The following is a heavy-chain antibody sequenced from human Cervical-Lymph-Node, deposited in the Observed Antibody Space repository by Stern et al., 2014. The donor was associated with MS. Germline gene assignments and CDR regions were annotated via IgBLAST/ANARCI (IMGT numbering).Heavy chain of an antibody. CDR2: GSHYGSNQ. D-gene: IGHD6-13*01. CDR3: VRDVSDSTWYKDY. CDR1: GFTFRRHG. Sequence: QVQLVESGGGVVQPGRALRLSCEASGFTFRRHGMHWVRHAPGMGLERAVLGSHYGSNQDYADSVKGRFTVSRDNSKNTLYLQMNSLRAEDTAVYYCVRDVSDSTWYKDYWGQGTLVTVSS. V-gene: IGHV3-33*01. J-gene: IGHJ4*02.